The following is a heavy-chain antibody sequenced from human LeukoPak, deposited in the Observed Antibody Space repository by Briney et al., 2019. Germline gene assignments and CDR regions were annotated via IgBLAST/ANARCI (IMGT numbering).Heavy chain of an antibody. Sequence: SETLSLTCAVYGGSFSGYYWSWIRQPPGKGLEWIGEINHSGSTNYNPSLKSRVTISVDTSKNQFSLKLSSVTAADTAVYYCARGVDEVFDYWGQGTLVTVSS. CDR1: GGSFSGYY. J-gene: IGHJ4*02. V-gene: IGHV4-34*01. CDR2: INHSGST. CDR3: ARGVDEVFDY. D-gene: IGHD3/OR15-3a*01.